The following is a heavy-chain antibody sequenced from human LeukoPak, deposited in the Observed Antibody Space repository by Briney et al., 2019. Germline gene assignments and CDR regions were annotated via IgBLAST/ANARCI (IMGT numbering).Heavy chain of an antibody. V-gene: IGHV3-23*01. Sequence: QPXASLRLSCAASGFAFSSYAMSWVRQAPGKGLEWVSAISGSGGSTYYADSVKVRFTISRDNSKNTLYLQMNSLRAEVTAVYYCAKGFLPTYYYDSSGYGRFDYWGQGTLVTVSS. CDR1: GFAFSSYA. CDR3: AKGFLPTYYYDSSGYGRFDY. CDR2: ISGSGGST. J-gene: IGHJ4*02. D-gene: IGHD3-22*01.